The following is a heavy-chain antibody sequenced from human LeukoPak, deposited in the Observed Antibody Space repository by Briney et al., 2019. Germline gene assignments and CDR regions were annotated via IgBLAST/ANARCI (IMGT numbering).Heavy chain of an antibody. CDR3: ASLAYGGIVDY. J-gene: IGHJ4*02. D-gene: IGHD4-23*01. CDR1: GGSFSGYY. CDR2: INHSGST. V-gene: IGHV4-34*01. Sequence: SETLSLTCAVYGGSFSGYYWSWIRQPPGKGLEWIGEINHSGSTNYNPSLKSRVTISVDTSKNQFSLKLSSVTAADTAVYSCASLAYGGIVDYWGQGTLVTVSS.